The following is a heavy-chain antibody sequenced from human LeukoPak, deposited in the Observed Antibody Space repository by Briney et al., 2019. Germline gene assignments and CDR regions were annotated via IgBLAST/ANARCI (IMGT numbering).Heavy chain of an antibody. D-gene: IGHD3-22*01. V-gene: IGHV3-23*01. CDR1: GFTFSSYG. J-gene: IGHJ4*02. CDR2: ISGSGGST. CDR3: AKDLWSIVVVINY. Sequence: GGSLRLSCAASGFTFSSYGMSWVRQAPGKGLEWVSAISGSGGSTYYADSVKGRFTISRDNSKNTLYLQMNSLRAEDTAVYYCAKDLWSIVVVINYWGQGTLVTVSS.